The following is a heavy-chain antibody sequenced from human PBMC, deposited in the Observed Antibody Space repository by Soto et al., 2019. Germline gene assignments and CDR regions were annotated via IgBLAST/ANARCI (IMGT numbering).Heavy chain of an antibody. V-gene: IGHV1-18*01. Sequence: QVQLVQSVAEVKKPGASVKVSCKASGYTFTSYGISWVRQAPGQGLEWMGWISAYNGNTNYAQKLQGRVTMTTDTYTSKDYMELRSLRSDDTAVYYCARPGTELWFGELLGNQFYFDYWGPGTLVTVSS. CDR1: GYTFTSYG. J-gene: IGHJ4*02. CDR2: ISAYNGNT. D-gene: IGHD3-10*01. CDR3: ARPGTELWFGELLGNQFYFDY.